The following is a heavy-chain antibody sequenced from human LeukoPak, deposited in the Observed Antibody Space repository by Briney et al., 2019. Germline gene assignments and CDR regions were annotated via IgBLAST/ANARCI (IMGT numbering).Heavy chain of an antibody. D-gene: IGHD6-13*01. J-gene: IGHJ4*02. Sequence: PGGSLRLSCSASGFTFSSYAMNWVRQAPGKGLEWVSAIGAGGLSTFYADSVKGRFTISRDNSKNTLYLQMNSLRGEDTAIYYCAKGGRPSVAAAPIDYWGQGTLVTVSS. CDR1: GFTFSSYA. V-gene: IGHV3-23*01. CDR3: AKGGRPSVAAAPIDY. CDR2: IGAGGLST.